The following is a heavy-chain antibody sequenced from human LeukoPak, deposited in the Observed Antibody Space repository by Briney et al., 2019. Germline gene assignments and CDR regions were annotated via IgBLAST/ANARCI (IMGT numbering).Heavy chain of an antibody. CDR1: GYTFTNYA. CDR2: ISAYNGNT. V-gene: IGHV1-18*01. J-gene: IGHJ3*01. D-gene: IGHD6-19*01. CDR3: ARHFSSGWPLEALDV. Sequence: GASVKVSCKASGYTFTNYAFSWVRQAPGQGLEWMGWISAYNGNTNYAQKLQGRVTMTTDTSTNTAYMELRSLRFDDTAVYYCARHFSSGWPLEALDVWGQGTPVTVSS.